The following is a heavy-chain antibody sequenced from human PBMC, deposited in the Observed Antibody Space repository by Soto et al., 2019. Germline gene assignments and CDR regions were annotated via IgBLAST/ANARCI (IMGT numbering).Heavy chain of an antibody. CDR2: IKPQTGGT. CDR1: GYTFTGCY. V-gene: IGHV1-2*02. CDR3: ARERYQVISDGMDV. J-gene: IGHJ6*02. D-gene: IGHD2-2*01. Sequence: QVQLVQSGAEVKTPGASVRVSCKASGYTFTGCYIHWVREAPGQGLEWMGWIKPQTGGTSYAQKFQGRVTLSRDTSINTAYLELSRLRFDDAVVYFCARERYQVISDGMDVWGQGTTVTVSS.